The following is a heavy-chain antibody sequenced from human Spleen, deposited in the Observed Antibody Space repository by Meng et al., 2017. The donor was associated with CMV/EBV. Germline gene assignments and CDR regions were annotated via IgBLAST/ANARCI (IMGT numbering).Heavy chain of an antibody. D-gene: IGHD6-19*01. V-gene: IGHV4-39*07. Sequence: SETLSLTCTVSGGSISSSSYYWGWIRQPPGKGLEWIGSIYYSGSTYYNPSLKSRVTISVDTSKNQFSLKLNSVTAADTAVYYCARDKDFFGRWLVFDYWGRGTLVTVSS. CDR2: IYYSGST. CDR3: ARDKDFFGRWLVFDY. CDR1: GGSISSSSYY. J-gene: IGHJ4*02.